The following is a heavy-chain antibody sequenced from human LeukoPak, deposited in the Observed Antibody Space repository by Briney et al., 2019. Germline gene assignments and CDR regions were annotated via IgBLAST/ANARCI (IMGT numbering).Heavy chain of an antibody. CDR2: IYYSGST. V-gene: IGHV4-39*07. J-gene: IGHJ4*02. Sequence: SETLSLTCTVSSATISSSSYFWGWIRQPPGKGLEWIGTIYYSGSTYYNPSLKNRVTISVDTSKNQFSLKLSAVTAADTAVFYCARESPPADYWGQGTLVTVSS. CDR1: SATISSSSYF. CDR3: ARESPPADY.